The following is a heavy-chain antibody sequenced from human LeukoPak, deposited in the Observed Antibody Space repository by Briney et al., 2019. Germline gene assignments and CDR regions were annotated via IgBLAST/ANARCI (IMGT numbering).Heavy chain of an antibody. D-gene: IGHD6-6*01. CDR2: IKEDGSET. CDR3: AKAKGLDPYNWFDP. V-gene: IGHV3-7*03. CDR1: GFAFSTSW. Sequence: GGSLRLSCAASGFAFSTSWMNWIRQAPGKGLEWVASIKEDGSETYYVDSVKGRFTISRDNSKNTLFLQMNSLRAEDTAVYYCAKAKGLDPYNWFDPWGQGTLVTVSS. J-gene: IGHJ5*02.